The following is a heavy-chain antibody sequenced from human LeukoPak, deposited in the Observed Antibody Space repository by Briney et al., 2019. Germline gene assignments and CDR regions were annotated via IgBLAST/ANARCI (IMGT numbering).Heavy chain of an antibody. V-gene: IGHV4-31*03. CDR1: GGSVSSGGYF. Sequence: SQTLSLTCTVSGGSVSSGGYFWSWIRQHPGKGLEWIGHISYSGSTYDNPSLKSRVTISADTSKNQFSLMLSSVTAADTAVYYCARDGSWQYSFDYWGQGTLVTVSS. CDR3: ARDGSWQYSFDY. D-gene: IGHD2-2*03. CDR2: ISYSGST. J-gene: IGHJ4*02.